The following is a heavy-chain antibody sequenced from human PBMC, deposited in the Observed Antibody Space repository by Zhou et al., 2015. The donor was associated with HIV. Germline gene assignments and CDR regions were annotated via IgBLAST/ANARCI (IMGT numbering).Heavy chain of an antibody. D-gene: IGHD1-14*01. CDR1: GGTFSSYA. CDR2: IIPIFGTA. V-gene: IGHV1-69*01. Sequence: QVQLVQSGAEVKKPGSSVKVSCKASGGTFSSYAISWVRQAPGQGLEWMGGIIPIFGTANYAQKFQGRVTITADESTSTAYMELSSLRSEDTAVYYCARGEGRPLYVRTTYPVGGRSVGNPLGTVPFGVPNRYQRGTYRSYLPDP. CDR3: ARGEGRPLYVRTTYPVGGRSVGNPLGTVPFGVPNRYQRGTYRSYLPDP. J-gene: IGHJ5*02.